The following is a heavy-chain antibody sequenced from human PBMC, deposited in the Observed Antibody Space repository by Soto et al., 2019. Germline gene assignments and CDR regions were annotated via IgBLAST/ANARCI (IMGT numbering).Heavy chain of an antibody. CDR2: IYYSGST. V-gene: IGHV4-31*03. CDR1: GGSISSGGYY. CDR3: ARAETMVRGAGYGRDV. Sequence: QVQLQESGPGLVKPSQTLSLTCTVSGGSISSGGYYWSWIRQHPGKGLEWIGYIYYSGSTYYNPCLKSRVTISVDTSKNQCAPKLSSVTAADTAVYYGARAETMVRGAGYGRDVWGQGTTVTVSS. J-gene: IGHJ6*02. D-gene: IGHD3-10*01.